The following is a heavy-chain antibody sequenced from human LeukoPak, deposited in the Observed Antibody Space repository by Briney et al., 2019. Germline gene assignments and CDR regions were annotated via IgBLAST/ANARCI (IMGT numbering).Heavy chain of an antibody. CDR1: GDSFREYK. D-gene: IGHD3-22*01. Sequence: SETLSLTCADHGDSFREYKWNSIRHPPGKGLERIGHIYYSRTTNNNPSPTRRVAISVDTSKNKFSLKLSSVTAADTAVYYCARGGWNKFDYWGQGTLVTVSS. CDR3: ARGGWNKFDY. CDR2: IYYSRTT. V-gene: IGHV4-59*01. J-gene: IGHJ4*02.